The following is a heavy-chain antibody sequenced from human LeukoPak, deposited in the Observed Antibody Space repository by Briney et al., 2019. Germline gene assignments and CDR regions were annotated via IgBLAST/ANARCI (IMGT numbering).Heavy chain of an antibody. CDR1: GYTFTDYI. CDR3: ARNYGGSSKYFDY. V-gene: IGHV1-2*02. J-gene: IGHJ4*02. Sequence: ASVKVSCKASGYTFTDYIIHWVRQPPGQGLEWMGWVSPNSGGTNYAQKFQGRVTMTRDTSIRTAYLELSRLTSDDTALYYCARNYGGSSKYFDYWGQGTLVTVAS. CDR2: VSPNSGGT. D-gene: IGHD4-23*01.